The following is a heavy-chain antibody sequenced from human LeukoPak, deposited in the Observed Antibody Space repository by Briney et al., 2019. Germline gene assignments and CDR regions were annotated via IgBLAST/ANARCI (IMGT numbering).Heavy chain of an antibody. Sequence: PGGSLRLSCAASGFTFSSYGMHWVRQAPGKGLEWVGVIWYDRSNKYYADSVKGRFTISRDNSKNTLYLEMNSLRAEDTAVYYCARVGEMVTSPSPYYYYIDVWGKGTTVTVSS. CDR2: IWYDRSNK. D-gene: IGHD5-24*01. J-gene: IGHJ6*03. CDR3: ARVGEMVTSPSPYYYYIDV. CDR1: GFTFSSYG. V-gene: IGHV3-33*01.